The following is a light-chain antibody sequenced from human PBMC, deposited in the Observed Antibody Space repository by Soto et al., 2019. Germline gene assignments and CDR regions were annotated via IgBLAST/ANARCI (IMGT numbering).Light chain of an antibody. V-gene: IGKV1-39*01. J-gene: IGKJ3*01. CDR2: AAS. CDR3: QQSYTIPFT. Sequence: DIHMTQSPYSLSASVGDRVTITCRASQRISTYLNWYRQKPGKAPDLLIYAASSLESGVPSRFSGSGSGTDFTLTISSLQPEDVATYFCQQSYTIPFTFGPGTKVDIK. CDR1: QRISTY.